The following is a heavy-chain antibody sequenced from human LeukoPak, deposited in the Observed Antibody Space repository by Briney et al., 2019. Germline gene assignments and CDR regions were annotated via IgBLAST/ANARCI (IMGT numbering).Heavy chain of an antibody. J-gene: IGHJ4*02. CDR2: ISSSSSYI. CDR1: GSTFSSYS. V-gene: IGHV3-21*01. CDR3: ARGASIVVVPAARRGYYFDY. D-gene: IGHD2-2*01. Sequence: GGSLRLSCAASGSTFSSYSMNWVRQAPGKGLEWVSSISSSSSYIYYADSVKGRFTISRDNAKNSLYLQMNSLRAEDTAVYYCARGASIVVVPAARRGYYFDYWGQGTLVTVSS.